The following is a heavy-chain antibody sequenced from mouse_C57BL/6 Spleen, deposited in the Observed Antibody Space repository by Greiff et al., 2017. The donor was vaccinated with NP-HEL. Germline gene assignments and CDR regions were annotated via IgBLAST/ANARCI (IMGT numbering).Heavy chain of an antibody. Sequence: DVKLVESGGDLVKPGGSLKLSCAASGFTFSSYGMSWVRQTPDKRLEWVATISSGGSYTYYPDSVKGRFTISRDNAKNTLYLQMSSLKSEDTAMYYCARLGYDYDGWFAYWGQGTLVTVSA. CDR3: ARLGYDYDGWFAY. D-gene: IGHD2-4*01. CDR1: GFTFSSYG. V-gene: IGHV5-6*02. J-gene: IGHJ3*01. CDR2: ISSGGSYT.